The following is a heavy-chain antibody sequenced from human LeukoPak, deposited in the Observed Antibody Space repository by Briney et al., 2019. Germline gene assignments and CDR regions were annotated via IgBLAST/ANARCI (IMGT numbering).Heavy chain of an antibody. D-gene: IGHD3-9*01. V-gene: IGHV3-23*01. CDR1: GFTFSSHW. CDR3: AKSGVLRYFDWFGTQLKDYFDY. CDR2: ISGSGGST. Sequence: PGGSLRLSCAASGFTFSSHWMHWVRQASGKGLEWVSAISGSGGSTYYADSVKGRFTISRDNSKNTLYLQMNSLRAEDTAVYYCAKSGVLRYFDWFGTQLKDYFDYWGQGTLVTVSS. J-gene: IGHJ4*02.